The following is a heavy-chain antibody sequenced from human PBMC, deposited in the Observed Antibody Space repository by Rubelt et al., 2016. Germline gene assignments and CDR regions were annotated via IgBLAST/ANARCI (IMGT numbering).Heavy chain of an antibody. CDR3: ARGGDRDYGHY. D-gene: IGHD4-17*01. V-gene: IGHV4-34*11. Sequence: QVQLQQWGAGLLKPSQTLSLTCAVYGGSFSGYYWNWIRQPPGKGLEWIGYIYYSGSTSYNTSLKSRVTILVETSKNQFSLKLSSVTAADTAIYYCARGGDRDYGHYWGQGTLVTVSS. CDR1: GGSFSGYY. CDR2: IYYSGST. J-gene: IGHJ4*02.